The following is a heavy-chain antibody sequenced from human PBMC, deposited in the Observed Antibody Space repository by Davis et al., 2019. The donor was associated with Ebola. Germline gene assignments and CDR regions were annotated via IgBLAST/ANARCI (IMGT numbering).Heavy chain of an antibody. CDR2: ISSSSSYI. CDR1: GFTFSSYS. CDR3: ASVFSRVKEGNYYYYYGMDV. V-gene: IGHV3-21*01. D-gene: IGHD3-9*01. Sequence: GESLKISCAASGFTFSSYSMNWVRQAPGKGLEWVSSISSSSSYIYYADSVKGRFTIARDNAKNSLYLQMNSLRAEDTTVYYCASVFSRVKEGNYYYYYGMDVWSQGNTVTVTS. J-gene: IGHJ6*02.